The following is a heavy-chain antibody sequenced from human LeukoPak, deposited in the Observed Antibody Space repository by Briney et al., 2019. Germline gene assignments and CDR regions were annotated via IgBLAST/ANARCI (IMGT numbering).Heavy chain of an antibody. CDR2: INAGNGNT. D-gene: IGHD3-10*01. Sequence: ASVKVSCKASGYTFTSYAVRWVRQAPGQRLEWMGWINAGNGNTKYSQKFQGRVTITRDTSASTAYMELSSLRSEDTAVYYCARVVGTDYYGSGSLDPWGQGTLVTVSS. J-gene: IGHJ5*02. V-gene: IGHV1-3*01. CDR3: ARVVGTDYYGSGSLDP. CDR1: GYTFTSYA.